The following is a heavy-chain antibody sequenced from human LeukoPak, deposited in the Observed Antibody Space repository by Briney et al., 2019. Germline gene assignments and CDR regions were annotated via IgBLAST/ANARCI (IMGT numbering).Heavy chain of an antibody. CDR1: GGSINNYY. Sequence: PSETLSLTCTVYGGSINNYYWSWIRQPPGKGLEWIGYIYYSGSTNYNPSLKSRVTISVDTSKNQFSLKLSSVTAADTAVYYCARDRGSGPWGQGTLVTVSS. CDR3: ARDRGSGP. J-gene: IGHJ5*02. D-gene: IGHD1-26*01. CDR2: IYYSGST. V-gene: IGHV4-59*01.